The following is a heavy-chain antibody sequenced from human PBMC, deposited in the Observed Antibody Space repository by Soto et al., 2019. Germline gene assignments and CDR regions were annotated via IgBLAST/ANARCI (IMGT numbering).Heavy chain of an antibody. Sequence: SETLSLTCTVSGDSISSNDYFWGWIRQPPGKGLEWIGSIYYSGTTYYNPSLKSRVTISVDTSKNQFSLRLSSVTAADTAVFYCARVKLGYYYMDVWGKGTTVTVSS. D-gene: IGHD1-26*01. CDR2: IYYSGTT. V-gene: IGHV4-39*01. CDR3: ARVKLGYYYMDV. CDR1: GDSISSNDYF. J-gene: IGHJ6*03.